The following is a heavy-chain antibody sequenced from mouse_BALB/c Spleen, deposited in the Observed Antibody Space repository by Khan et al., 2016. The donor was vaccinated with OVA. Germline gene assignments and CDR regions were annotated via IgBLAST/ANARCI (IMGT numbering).Heavy chain of an antibody. D-gene: IGHD3-1*01. CDR3: ARRRAVRATLDYFDF. CDR1: GYTFTNYW. V-gene: IGHV1-63*02. CDR2: IFPGGGYT. J-gene: IGHJ2*01. Sequence: VKLLESGAELVRPGTSVKMSCKAAGYTFTNYWIGWVQQRPGHGLEWIGDIFPGGGYTNYNKKFRGKATLTADTSSRTTYIQLSSRTSEGCAIYYFARRRAVRATLDYFDFWGQGATVTVSS.